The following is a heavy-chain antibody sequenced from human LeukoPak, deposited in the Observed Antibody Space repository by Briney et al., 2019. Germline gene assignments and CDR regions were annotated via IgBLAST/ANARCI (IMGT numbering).Heavy chain of an antibody. V-gene: IGHV3-23*01. CDR1: GFTFSSNA. CDR3: AKDHYCSSTSCYSYYYYGMDV. Sequence: GGSLRLSCAASGFTFSSNAMSWVRQAPGKGLEWVSAISGSGGSTYYADSVKGRFTISRDNSKNTLYLQMNSLRAEDTAVYYCAKDHYCSSTSCYSYYYYGMDVWGQGTTVTVSS. D-gene: IGHD2-2*01. J-gene: IGHJ6*02. CDR2: ISGSGGST.